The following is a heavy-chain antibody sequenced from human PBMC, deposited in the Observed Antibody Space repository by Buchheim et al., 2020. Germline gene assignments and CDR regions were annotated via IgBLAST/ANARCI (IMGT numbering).Heavy chain of an antibody. CDR1: GFTFTTFG. D-gene: IGHD3-22*01. CDR2: ISYDGSNK. J-gene: IGHJ4*02. Sequence: QVQLVESGGGVVQPGRSLRLSCAASGFTFTTFGMHWVRQAPVKGLEWLAFISYDGSNKYYANSVKGRFTISRENSKNTLYLQMNSLRAEDTAAYYCAKDLYWNYDYSGPTFDYWGQGTL. CDR3: AKDLYWNYDYSGPTFDY. V-gene: IGHV3-30*18.